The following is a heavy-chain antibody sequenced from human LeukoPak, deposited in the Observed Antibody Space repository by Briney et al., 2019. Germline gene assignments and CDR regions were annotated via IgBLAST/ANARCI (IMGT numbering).Heavy chain of an antibody. CDR2: IYRSGST. J-gene: IGHJ4*02. V-gene: IGHV4-4*02. CDR1: GGSISSSNW. Sequence: SETLSLTCAVSGGSISSSNWWSWVRQPPGKGLEWIGEIYRSGSTNYNPSLKSRVTISVDKSKNQFSLKLSSVTAADTAVYYCAREDYYGSGSYLYWGQGTLVTVSS. D-gene: IGHD3-10*01. CDR3: AREDYYGSGSYLY.